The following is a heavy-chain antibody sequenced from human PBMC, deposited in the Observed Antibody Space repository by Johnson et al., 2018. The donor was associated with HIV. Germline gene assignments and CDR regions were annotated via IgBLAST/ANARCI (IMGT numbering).Heavy chain of an antibody. CDR2: ISFHSGTI. CDR1: GFSFDAYG. Sequence: VHLVESGGGVVRPGRSLRLSCAASGFSFDAYGMHWVRQPPGKGLEWVAGISFHSGTIGYADSVKGRFTISRDNAKNSLYLQLNSLRPEDTALYYCVKEDSSGYYYGMGAFDFWGQGTMVTVSS. D-gene: IGHD3-22*01. V-gene: IGHV3-9*01. CDR3: VKEDSSGYYYGMGAFDF. J-gene: IGHJ3*01.